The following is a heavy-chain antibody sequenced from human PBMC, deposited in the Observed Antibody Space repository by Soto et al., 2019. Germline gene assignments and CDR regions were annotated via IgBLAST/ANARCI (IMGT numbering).Heavy chain of an antibody. D-gene: IGHD6-6*01. CDR3: ARALQSKYSSSIDY. Sequence: ASVKVSCKASGYTFTSYAMHWVRQAPGQRLEWMGWINAGNGNTKYSQKFQGRVTITRDTSASTAYMELSSLRSEDTAVYYYARALQSKYSSSIDYWGQGTLVTVSS. CDR2: INAGNGNT. J-gene: IGHJ4*02. CDR1: GYTFTSYA. V-gene: IGHV1-3*01.